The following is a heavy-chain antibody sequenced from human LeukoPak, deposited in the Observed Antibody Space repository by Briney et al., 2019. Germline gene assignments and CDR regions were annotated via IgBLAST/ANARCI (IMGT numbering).Heavy chain of an antibody. J-gene: IGHJ6*03. CDR1: GGSISTSAFY. V-gene: IGHV4-39*01. Sequence: SETLSLTCTVSGGSISTSAFYWGWIRQPPGKGLEWIGSIYDSGNEFYNPSLKSRVTISADTSKNQFSLKLNSVTAADTAMYYCARQVSDYYYYYMDVWGEGITVTVSS. CDR3: ARQVSDYYYYYMDV. CDR2: IYDSGNE. D-gene: IGHD2/OR15-2a*01.